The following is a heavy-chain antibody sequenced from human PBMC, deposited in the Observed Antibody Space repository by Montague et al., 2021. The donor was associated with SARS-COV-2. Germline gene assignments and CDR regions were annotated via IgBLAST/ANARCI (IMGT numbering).Heavy chain of an antibody. Sequence: SETLSLTCTVSGGPISSYYWNWIRQSAGKGLEWIGRIYTSGSTNYDPSLKSRVTMSVDTSKNQFSLKLSSVTAADTAVYYCARGALFYDSSGYYSDAFDIWGQGTMVTVSS. CDR2: IYTSGST. V-gene: IGHV4-4*07. J-gene: IGHJ3*02. D-gene: IGHD3-22*01. CDR1: GGPISSYY. CDR3: ARGALFYDSSGYYSDAFDI.